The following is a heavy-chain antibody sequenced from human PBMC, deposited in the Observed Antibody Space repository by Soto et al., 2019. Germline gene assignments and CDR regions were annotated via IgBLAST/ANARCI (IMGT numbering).Heavy chain of an antibody. V-gene: IGHV3-9*01. CDR1: GFTFDDYA. CDR2: ISWNSGSI. J-gene: IGHJ4*02. Sequence: PGGSLRLSCAASGFTFDDYAMHWVRQAPGKGLEWVSGISWNSGSIGYADSVKGRFTISRDNAKNSLYLQMNSLRAEDTALYYCAKGPHIASYFDYWGQGTLVTVS. CDR3: AKGPHIASYFDY. D-gene: IGHD2-21*01.